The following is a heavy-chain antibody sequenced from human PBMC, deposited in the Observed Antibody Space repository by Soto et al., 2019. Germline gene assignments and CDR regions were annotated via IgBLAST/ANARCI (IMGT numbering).Heavy chain of an antibody. CDR1: GGSISSSNL. Sequence: QVQLQESGPRLVKPSGTLSLTCAVSGGSISSSNLWTWVRQPPGKGLEWIGGIYHTGTTNYNPSLKSRVTISVDKSKNPFSLKLSTVTAADTAIYYCARSPRFTSAGGIDYWGQGILVTVSS. J-gene: IGHJ4*02. V-gene: IGHV4-4*02. CDR2: IYHTGTT. CDR3: ARSPRFTSAGGIDY. D-gene: IGHD6-13*01.